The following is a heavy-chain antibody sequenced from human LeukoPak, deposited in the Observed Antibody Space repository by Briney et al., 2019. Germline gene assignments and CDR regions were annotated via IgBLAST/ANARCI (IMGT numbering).Heavy chain of an antibody. CDR1: GYSISSAYY. V-gene: IGHV4-38-2*02. D-gene: IGHD6-19*01. J-gene: IGHJ4*02. CDR3: ASKGSSGNYDY. CDR2: IYHSGST. Sequence: SETLSLTCTVSGYSISSAYYWGWIRQPPGKGLEWIGTIYHSGSTYYNPSLKSRVTISVDTSKNQFSLKLSSVTAADTAVYYCASKGSSGNYDYWGQGTLVTVSS.